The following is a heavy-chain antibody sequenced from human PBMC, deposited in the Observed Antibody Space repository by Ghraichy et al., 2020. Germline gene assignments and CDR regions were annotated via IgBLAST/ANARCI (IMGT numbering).Heavy chain of an antibody. CDR2: IKQDGSEK. V-gene: IGHV3-7*01. D-gene: IGHD6-13*01. Sequence: GESLNISCAASGFTFSSYWMSWVRQAPGKGLEWVANIKQDGSEKYYVDSVKGRFTISRDNAKNSLYLQMNSLRAEDTAVYYCARARPAGYSSSWYFWYFDYWGQGTLVTVSS. J-gene: IGHJ4*02. CDR1: GFTFSSYW. CDR3: ARARPAGYSSSWYFWYFDY.